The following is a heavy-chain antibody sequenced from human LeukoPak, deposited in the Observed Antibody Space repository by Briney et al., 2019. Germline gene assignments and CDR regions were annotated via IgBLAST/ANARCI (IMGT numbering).Heavy chain of an antibody. J-gene: IGHJ3*02. CDR2: INHSGNT. D-gene: IGHD5-24*01. V-gene: IGHV4-34*01. Sequence: SETLSLTCAVYGGSFSGYYWSWIRQPPGKGLEWIGEINHSGNTNYNPSLKSRVTISVDTSKNQFSLKLSSVTAADTAVYYCARMIYGYNWRDAFDIWGQGTMVTVSS. CDR1: GGSFSGYY. CDR3: ARMIYGYNWRDAFDI.